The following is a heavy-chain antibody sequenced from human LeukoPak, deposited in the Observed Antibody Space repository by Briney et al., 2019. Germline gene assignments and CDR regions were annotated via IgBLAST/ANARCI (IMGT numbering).Heavy chain of an antibody. D-gene: IGHD3-10*01. CDR2: INTNTGNP. CDR1: GYTFTNYG. V-gene: IGHV7-4-1*02. J-gene: IGHJ6*02. CDR3: ASDRGSGSYSGLVDV. Sequence: ASVKVSCKASGYTFTNYGVSWVRQAPGQGLEWMGWINTNTGNPTYAQGFTGRFVFSLDTSVSTAYLQISSLKAEDTAVYYCASDRGSGSYSGLVDVWGQGTTVTVSS.